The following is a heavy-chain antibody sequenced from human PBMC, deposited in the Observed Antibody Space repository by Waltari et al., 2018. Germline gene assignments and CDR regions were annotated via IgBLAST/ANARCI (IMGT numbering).Heavy chain of an antibody. CDR1: GLTFDDYA. Sequence: EVQLVESGGGLIQPGGSLRLSCAASGLTFDDYAMHWVRQAPGKGLEWVSGISWNSGTKGYADSVKGRFTISRDNAKNSLYLQMNSLRAEDMALYYCAKGGGSGSYYDAFDLLGQGTMVTVSS. J-gene: IGHJ3*01. CDR2: ISWNSGTK. CDR3: AKGGGSGSYYDAFDL. D-gene: IGHD1-26*01. V-gene: IGHV3-9*03.